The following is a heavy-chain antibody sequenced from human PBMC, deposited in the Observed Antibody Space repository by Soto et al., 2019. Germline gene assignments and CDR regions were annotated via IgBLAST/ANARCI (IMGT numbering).Heavy chain of an antibody. CDR1: GGTFSSYA. CDR2: IIPIFGTA. V-gene: IGHV1-69*13. J-gene: IGHJ6*02. D-gene: IGHD2-2*01. CDR3: ASGYCSSTSSRYYYYYGMDV. Sequence: GASVKVSCKASGGTFSSYAISWVRQAPGQGLEWMGGIIPIFGTANYAQKFRGRVTITADESTSTAYMELSSLRSEDTAVYYCASGYCSSTSSRYYYYYGMDVWGQGTTVTVSS.